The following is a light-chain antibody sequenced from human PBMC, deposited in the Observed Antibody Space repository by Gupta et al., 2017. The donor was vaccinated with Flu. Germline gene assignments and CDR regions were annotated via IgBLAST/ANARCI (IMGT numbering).Light chain of an antibody. Sequence: SQSPSSLSASVGDRVTITCRASHGIRSDLGWYQQKPGKAPKRLIYAASRVQSGVPSRFSGSGSGTEFTLTIRSLQPEDVANYYCQQHDISPLTFGQGTKVEIK. CDR3: QQHDISPLT. CDR1: HGIRSD. V-gene: IGKV1-17*01. J-gene: IGKJ1*01. CDR2: AAS.